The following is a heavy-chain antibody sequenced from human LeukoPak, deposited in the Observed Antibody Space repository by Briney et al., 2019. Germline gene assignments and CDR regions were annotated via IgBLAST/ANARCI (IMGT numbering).Heavy chain of an antibody. CDR2: IYYSGST. D-gene: IGHD4-17*01. CDR1: GGSFSGYY. V-gene: IGHV4-59*01. CDR3: ASTKHDYGDYTAVDY. J-gene: IGHJ4*02. Sequence: SETLSLTCAVYGGSFSGYYWSWIRQTPGKGLEWIGYIYYSGSTNYNPSLKSRVTISVDTSKNQFSLKLSSVTAADTAVYYCASTKHDYGDYTAVDYWGQGTLVTVSS.